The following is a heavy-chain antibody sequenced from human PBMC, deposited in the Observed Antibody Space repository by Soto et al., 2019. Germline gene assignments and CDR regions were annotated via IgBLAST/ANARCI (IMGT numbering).Heavy chain of an antibody. CDR2: IYYSGGT. V-gene: IGHV4-59*01. CDR3: ARDRGRDYDFWSGSDWFDP. D-gene: IGHD3-3*01. J-gene: IGHJ5*02. CDR1: GGSISSYY. Sequence: ETLSLTCTVSGGSISSYYWSWIRQPPGKGLEWIGYIYYSGGTNYNPSLKSRVTISVDTSKNQFSLKLSSVTAADTAVYYCARDRGRDYDFWSGSDWFDPWGQGTLVTVSS.